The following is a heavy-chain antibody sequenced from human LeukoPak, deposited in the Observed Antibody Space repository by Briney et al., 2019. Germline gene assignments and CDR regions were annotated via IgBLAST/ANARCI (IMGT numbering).Heavy chain of an antibody. V-gene: IGHV4-39*01. Sequence: PSETLSLTCTVSGGSISSSSYYWGWIRQPPGKGLEWIGSIYYSGSTYYNPSLKSRVTISVDTSKNRFSLKLSSVTAADTAVYYCARHRAEMATIRTAFDYWGQGTVVTVSS. CDR1: GGSISSSSYY. D-gene: IGHD5-24*01. CDR3: ARHRAEMATIRTAFDY. CDR2: IYYSGST. J-gene: IGHJ4*02.